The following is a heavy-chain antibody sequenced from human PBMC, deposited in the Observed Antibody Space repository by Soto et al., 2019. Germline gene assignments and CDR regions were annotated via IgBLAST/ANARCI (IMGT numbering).Heavy chain of an antibody. CDR2: IFYSGST. Sequence: SETLSLTCTVSGDSISSSYYWGWIRHPPGKGLQWIGSIFYSGSTYYNPSLKSRVTMSVDTSKNQSSLKLSSVTAADTAVYYCARQGDHRQNCFDPWGQGTLVTVSS. D-gene: IGHD3-10*01. CDR3: ARQGDHRQNCFDP. J-gene: IGHJ5*02. CDR1: GDSISSSYY. V-gene: IGHV4-39*01.